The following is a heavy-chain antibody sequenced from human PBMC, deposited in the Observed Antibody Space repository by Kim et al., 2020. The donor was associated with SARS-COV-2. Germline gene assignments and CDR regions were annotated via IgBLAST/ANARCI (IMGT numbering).Heavy chain of an antibody. D-gene: IGHD3-22*01. J-gene: IGHJ4*01. CDR3: VKADEYDSSGYSFDY. CDR2: ISSNGGST. V-gene: IGHV3-64D*09. CDR1: GFIFSSYA. Sequence: GGSLRLSCSASGFIFSSYAMHWVRQAPGKGLEYVSSISSNGGSTYYTDSVQGRFTISRDNSKNTVYLQMSGLRPDDTAVYYCVKADEYDSSGYSFDYWG.